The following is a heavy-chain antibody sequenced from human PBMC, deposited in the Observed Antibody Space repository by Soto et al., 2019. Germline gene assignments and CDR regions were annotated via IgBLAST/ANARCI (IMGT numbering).Heavy chain of an antibody. J-gene: IGHJ4*02. D-gene: IGHD5-18*01. CDR1: GGTFYTYT. V-gene: IGHV1-69*15. CDR3: ARIPRYSFPTSDDLDS. CDR2: ITPIYPTT. Sequence: QVQLVQSGAEVRKPGSSVQVSCKASGGTFYTYTFSWVRQAPGQGLEWIGSITPIYPTTNYAEKFQGRLTVTADGSPNTAYIELNSLTSEDTAVYYCARIPRYSFPTSDDLDSWGQGTLVTVSS.